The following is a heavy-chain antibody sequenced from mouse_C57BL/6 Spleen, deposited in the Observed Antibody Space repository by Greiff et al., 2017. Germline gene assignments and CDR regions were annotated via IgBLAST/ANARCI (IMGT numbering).Heavy chain of an antibody. V-gene: IGHV1-15*01. D-gene: IGHD2-2*01. CDR3: TRSTMVTTDY. CDR1: GYTFTDYE. Sequence: VKLMESGAELVRPGASVTLSCKASGYTFTDYEMHWVKQTPVHGLEWIGAIDPETGGTAYNQKFKGKAILTADKSSSTAYMELRSLTSEDSAVYYCTRSTMVTTDYWGQGTTLTVSS. J-gene: IGHJ2*01. CDR2: IDPETGGT.